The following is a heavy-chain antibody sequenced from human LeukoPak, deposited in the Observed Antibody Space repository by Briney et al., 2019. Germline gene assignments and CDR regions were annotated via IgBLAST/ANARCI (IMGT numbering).Heavy chain of an antibody. CDR3: ARDGGGENAFDI. D-gene: IGHD2-15*01. Sequence: GGSLRLSCAASGFTLSTYWMHWVRHGPGKGLEWVSVIYSGGSTYYADSVKGRFTISRDNSKNTLYLQMNSLRAEDTAVYYCARDGGGENAFDIWGQGTMVTVSS. CDR2: IYSGGST. J-gene: IGHJ3*02. V-gene: IGHV3-53*01. CDR1: GFTLSTYW.